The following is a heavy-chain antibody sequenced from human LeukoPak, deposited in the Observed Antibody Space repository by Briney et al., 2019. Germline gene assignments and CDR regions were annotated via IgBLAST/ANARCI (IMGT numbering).Heavy chain of an antibody. CDR1: GFTFSTYE. D-gene: IGHD1-26*01. CDR2: ISSSGSTI. CDR3: ARGGIVGATSFDY. J-gene: IGHJ4*02. Sequence: GGSLRLSCAASGFTFSTYEMHWVRQAPGKGLEWVSYISSSGSTIYYADSVKGRFTISRDNAKNSLYLQMNSLRDEDTAVYYCARGGIVGATSFDYWGQGTLVTVSS. V-gene: IGHV3-48*03.